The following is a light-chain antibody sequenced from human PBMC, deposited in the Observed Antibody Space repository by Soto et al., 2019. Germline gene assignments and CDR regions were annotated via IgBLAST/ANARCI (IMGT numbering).Light chain of an antibody. Sequence: VLTQSPATLSLSPGERATLSCRASQSVNSYLAWYQQKPGQAPRLLIYDASNRATSIPARFSGSGSGTDFTLTMSSGEPEGFAVYYCHHRNKWPYTCGQGTRVEIK. CDR2: DAS. J-gene: IGKJ2*01. V-gene: IGKV3-11*01. CDR3: HHRNKWPYT. CDR1: QSVNSY.